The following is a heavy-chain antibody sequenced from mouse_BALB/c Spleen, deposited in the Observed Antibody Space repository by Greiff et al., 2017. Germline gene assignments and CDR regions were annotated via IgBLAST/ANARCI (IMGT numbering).Heavy chain of an antibody. CDR1: GFTFTEYY. V-gene: IGHV7-3*02. J-gene: IGHJ4*01. Sequence: EVKLVESGGGLVQPGGSLRLSCATSGFTFTEYYMSWVRQLPGKALEWLGFIRNKANGYTTEYSATVKGRFTISRADSQGILYLQMNALRAEDSATCYCAREIYAMDYWGQGTSVTVSA. CDR3: AREIYAMDY. CDR2: IRNKANGYTT.